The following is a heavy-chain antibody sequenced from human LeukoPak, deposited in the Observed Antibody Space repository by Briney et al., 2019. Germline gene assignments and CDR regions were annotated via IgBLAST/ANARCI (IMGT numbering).Heavy chain of an antibody. D-gene: IGHD5-18*01. CDR3: ARDWDTISRRAFDI. J-gene: IGHJ3*02. V-gene: IGHV3-33*01. CDR1: GFTFSSYG. CDR2: IWYDGSNK. Sequence: GGSLRLSCAASGFTFSSYGMHWVRQAPGKGLECVAVIWYDGSNKYYADSVKGRFTISRDNSKNTVYLEMNSLRAEDTAVYYCARDWDTISRRAFDIWGQGTMVTVSS.